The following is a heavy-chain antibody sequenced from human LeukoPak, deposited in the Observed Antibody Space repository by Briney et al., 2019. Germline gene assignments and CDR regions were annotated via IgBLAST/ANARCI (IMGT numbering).Heavy chain of an antibody. V-gene: IGHV3-30*03. Sequence: GRALGLSCAASGFHFDYYGMHWVRPASGQGLEWLAVISYDGTNKYYADSVKGRFTISRDNSKNTLSLQMNSLRVEDTAVYYCARGGDYDFFDYWGQGTLVTVSS. CDR1: GFHFDYYG. CDR2: ISYDGTNK. CDR3: ARGGDYDFFDY. J-gene: IGHJ4*02. D-gene: IGHD5-12*01.